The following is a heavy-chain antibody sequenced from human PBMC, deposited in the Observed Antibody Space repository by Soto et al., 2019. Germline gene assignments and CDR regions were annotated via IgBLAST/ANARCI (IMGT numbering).Heavy chain of an antibody. CDR1: GGSISSYY. CDR2: IYYSGST. CDR3: ARDSGGYSSSWRTNWFDP. V-gene: IGHV4-59*01. D-gene: IGHD6-13*01. Sequence: SETLSLTCTVSGGSISSYYWSWIRQPPGKGLEWIGYIYYSGSTNYNPSLKSRVTISVDTSMNQFSLKLSSVTAADTAVYYCARDSGGYSSSWRTNWFDPWGQGTLVTVSS. J-gene: IGHJ5*02.